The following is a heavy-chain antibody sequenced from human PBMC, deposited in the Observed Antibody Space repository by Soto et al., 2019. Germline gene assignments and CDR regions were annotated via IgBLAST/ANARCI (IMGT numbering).Heavy chain of an antibody. CDR3: ARGDDRNLPNYDLWSGYRPQPYYYYYYGMDV. Sequence: QVQLQESGPGLVKPSQTLSLTCTVSGGSISSGGYYWSWIRQHPGKGLEWIGYIYYSGSTYYNPSLKSRVTISVDTSKNPFSLKLRSVTAADTAVYYCARGDDRNLPNYDLWSGYRPQPYYYYYYGMDVWGQGTTVTVSS. V-gene: IGHV4-31*03. CDR1: GGSISSGGYY. J-gene: IGHJ6*02. CDR2: IYYSGST. D-gene: IGHD3-3*01.